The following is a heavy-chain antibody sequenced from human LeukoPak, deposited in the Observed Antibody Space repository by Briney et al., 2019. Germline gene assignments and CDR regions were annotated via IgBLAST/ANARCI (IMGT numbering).Heavy chain of an antibody. CDR1: GYSISSGYY. CDR3: ARAARWELPSY. Sequence: SETLSLTCTVSGYSISSGYYWGWIQQPPGRGLEWIGSIYHSGSTYYNPSLKSRVTISVDTSKNQFSLKLSSVTAADTAVYYCARAARWELPSYWGQGTLVTVSS. CDR2: IYHSGST. J-gene: IGHJ4*02. D-gene: IGHD1-26*01. V-gene: IGHV4-38-2*02.